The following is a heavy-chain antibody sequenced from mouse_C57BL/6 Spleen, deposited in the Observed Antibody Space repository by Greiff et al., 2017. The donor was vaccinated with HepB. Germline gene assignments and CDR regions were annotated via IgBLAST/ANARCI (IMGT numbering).Heavy chain of an antibody. J-gene: IGHJ1*03. CDR1: GFTFSSYA. V-gene: IGHV5-9-1*02. CDR3: TRDIYYYGSSYGYFDV. Sequence: EVQGVESGEGLVKPGGSLKLSCAASGFTFSSYAMSWVRQTPEKRLEWVAYISSGGDYIYYADTVKGRFTISRDNARNTLYLQMSSLKSEDTAMYYCTRDIYYYGSSYGYFDVWGTGTTVTVSS. D-gene: IGHD1-1*01. CDR2: ISSGGDYI.